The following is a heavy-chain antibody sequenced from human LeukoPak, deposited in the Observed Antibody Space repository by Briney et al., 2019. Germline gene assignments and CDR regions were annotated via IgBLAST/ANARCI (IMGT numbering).Heavy chain of an antibody. Sequence: ASVKVSCKASGYTFTGYYMHWVRQAPGQGLEWMGRVNPNSGGTNYTQKFQGRVTMTRDTSISTAYMELSRLRSDDTAVYYCARGGYDFVYYYYGMDVWGQGTTVTVS. CDR1: GYTFTGYY. J-gene: IGHJ6*02. V-gene: IGHV1-2*06. D-gene: IGHD3-3*01. CDR2: VNPNSGGT. CDR3: ARGGYDFVYYYYGMDV.